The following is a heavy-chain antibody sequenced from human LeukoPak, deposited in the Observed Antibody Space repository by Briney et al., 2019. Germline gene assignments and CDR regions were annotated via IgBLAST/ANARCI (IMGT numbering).Heavy chain of an antibody. V-gene: IGHV3-21*06. Sequence: KSGGSLRLSCAASGFTFRSYSMNWVRQAPGKSLEWVASINTDSTYIYYADSMKGRFTISRDNAKNSLYLQMNSLRAEDTAVYYCARGFFYGDPFFDYWGQGSLVTVSS. J-gene: IGHJ4*02. CDR3: ARGFFYGDPFFDY. D-gene: IGHD2/OR15-2a*01. CDR2: INTDSTYI. CDR1: GFTFRSYS.